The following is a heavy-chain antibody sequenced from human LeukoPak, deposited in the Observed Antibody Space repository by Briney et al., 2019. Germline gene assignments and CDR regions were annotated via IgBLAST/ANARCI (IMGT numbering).Heavy chain of an antibody. V-gene: IGHV4-38-2*01. J-gene: IGHJ4*02. Sequence: SETLSLTCAISGYSISSGYYWGWIRQPPGKGLEWIGSIYHSGSTYYNPSLKSRATISVDTSKNQFSLKLSSVTAADTAVYYCARGEQQLAIDYWGQGTLVTVSS. CDR1: GYSISSGYY. D-gene: IGHD6-13*01. CDR3: ARGEQQLAIDY. CDR2: IYHSGST.